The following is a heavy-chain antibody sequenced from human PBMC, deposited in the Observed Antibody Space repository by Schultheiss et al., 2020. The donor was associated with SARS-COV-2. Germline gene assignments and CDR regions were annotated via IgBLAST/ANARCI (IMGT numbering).Heavy chain of an antibody. CDR3: ARDVSSGWYYYYYGMDV. V-gene: IGHV4-34*01. J-gene: IGHJ6*02. CDR2: INHSGST. Sequence: SETLSLTCAVYGGSFSASYWSWFRQPPGMGLEWIGEINHSGSTNYNPSLKSRVTISVDTSKNQFSLKLSSVTAADTAVYYCARDVSSGWYYYYYGMDVWGQGTTVTVSS. D-gene: IGHD6-19*01. CDR1: GGSFSASY.